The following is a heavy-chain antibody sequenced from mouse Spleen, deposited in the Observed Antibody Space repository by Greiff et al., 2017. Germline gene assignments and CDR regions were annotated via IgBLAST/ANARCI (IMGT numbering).Heavy chain of an antibody. CDR3: ARLSLLRLPAWFAY. J-gene: IGHJ3*01. Sequence: EVQVVESGGGLVKLGGSLKLSCEASGFTFSSYAMSWVRQTPEKRLEWVATISSGGGNTYYPDSVKGRFTISRDNAKNTLYLQMSSLKSEDTAMYYCARLSLLRLPAWFAYWGQGTLVTVSA. CDR2: ISSGGGNT. V-gene: IGHV5-9-3*01. D-gene: IGHD1-2*01. CDR1: GFTFSSYA.